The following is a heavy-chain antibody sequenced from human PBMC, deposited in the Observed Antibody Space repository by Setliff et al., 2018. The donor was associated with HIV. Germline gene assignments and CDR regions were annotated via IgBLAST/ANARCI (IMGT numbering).Heavy chain of an antibody. CDR3: ATLRWLRSKHSAY. D-gene: IGHD5-12*01. V-gene: IGHV4-34*01. CDR2: INHSGST. J-gene: IGHJ4*01. CDR1: GGSLSGYH. Sequence: SETLSLTCAVFGGSLSGYHWNWIRQSPGKGLEWIGEINHSGSTNYNPSLKSRVTISVDTSKNQFSLKLSSVTAADTAVYFCATLRWLRSKHSAYWGQGTLVTVSS.